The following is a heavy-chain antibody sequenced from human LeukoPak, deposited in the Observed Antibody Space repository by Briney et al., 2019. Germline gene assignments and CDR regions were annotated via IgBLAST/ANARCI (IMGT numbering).Heavy chain of an antibody. CDR1: AFTFNFYG. Sequence: GGSLRLSCAASAFTFNFYGIHWVRQVPGKGLEWVAVIGYDGTNKYYADSVKGRFTISRDNSKKTLYLQMNSLRVEDTAAYNCAKDGGPRFGVGYYYMDVWGKGTTVTVSS. V-gene: IGHV3-30*02. D-gene: IGHD2-8*01. J-gene: IGHJ6*03. CDR2: IGYDGTNK. CDR3: AKDGGPRFGVGYYYMDV.